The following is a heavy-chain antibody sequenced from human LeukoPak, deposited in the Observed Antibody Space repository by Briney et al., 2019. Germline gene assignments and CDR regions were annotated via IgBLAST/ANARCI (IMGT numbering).Heavy chain of an antibody. V-gene: IGHV3-23*01. J-gene: IGHJ4*02. Sequence: GGSLRLSCAASGFTFSSYSMNWVRQAPGKGLEWVSAISGSGGSTYYADSVKGRFTISRDNSKNTLYLQMNSLRAEDTAVYYCAKVPIVVVPAAPYFDYWGQGTLVTVSS. CDR2: ISGSGGST. CDR1: GFTFSSYS. D-gene: IGHD2-2*01. CDR3: AKVPIVVVPAAPYFDY.